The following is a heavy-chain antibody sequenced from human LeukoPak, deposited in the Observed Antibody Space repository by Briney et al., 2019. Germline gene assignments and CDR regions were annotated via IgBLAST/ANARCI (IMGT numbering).Heavy chain of an antibody. CDR3: AKSGYQLLAGNWFDP. V-gene: IGHV3-23*01. J-gene: IGHJ5*02. D-gene: IGHD2-2*01. CDR1: GFTFSTYV. CDR2: ISGSGDST. Sequence: GGSLRLSCAASGFTFSTYVMSWVRQGPGKGLEWVSAISGSGDSTFYADCVKGRFNISRENTKNTVYMQLNSLRAEDTAVYYCAKSGYQLLAGNWFDPWGQGTLLTVSS.